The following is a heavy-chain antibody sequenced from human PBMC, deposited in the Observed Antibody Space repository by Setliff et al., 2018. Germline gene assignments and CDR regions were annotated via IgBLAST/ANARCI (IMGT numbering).Heavy chain of an antibody. D-gene: IGHD3-22*01. V-gene: IGHV4-4*02. Sequence: TSETLSLTCAVSGGSISSSDSNTNWWSWVRQPPGEGLEWIGEINHSGNTNYNPSLKSRVTVSVDKPKNQSSLKLSSVTAADTAVYYCARHRGYSSPSLEYYYYELNVWGQGTTVTVSS. CDR1: GGSISSSDSNTNW. J-gene: IGHJ6*02. CDR3: ARHRGYSSPSLEYYYYELNV. CDR2: INHSGNT.